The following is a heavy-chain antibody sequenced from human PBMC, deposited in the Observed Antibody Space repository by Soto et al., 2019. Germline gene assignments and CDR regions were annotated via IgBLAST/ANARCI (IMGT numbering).Heavy chain of an antibody. CDR2: ISYDGSNK. V-gene: IGHV3-30-3*01. CDR1: GFTFSSYA. D-gene: IGHD5-18*01. J-gene: IGHJ4*02. CDR3: ARGGGYSYAKGSFDY. Sequence: QVQLVESGGGVVQPGRSLRLSCAASGFTFSSYAMHWVRQAPGKGLEWVAVISYDGSNKYYADSVKGRFTISRDNSKNTLYLQMNSLRAEDTAVYYCARGGGYSYAKGSFDYWGQGTLVTVSS.